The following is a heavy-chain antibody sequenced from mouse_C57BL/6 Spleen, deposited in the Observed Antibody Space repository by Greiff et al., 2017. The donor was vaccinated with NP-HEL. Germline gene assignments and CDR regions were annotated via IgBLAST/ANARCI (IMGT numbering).Heavy chain of an antibody. CDR1: GYTFTSYW. J-gene: IGHJ3*01. Sequence: VQLQQPGAELVKPGASVKLSCKASGYTFTSYWMHWVKQRPGQGLEWIGMIHPNSGSTNYNEKFKSKATLTVDKSSSTAYMQLSSLTSEDSAVYYCARSESYGRFAYWGQGTLVTVSA. D-gene: IGHD1-1*01. CDR2: IHPNSGST. V-gene: IGHV1-64*01. CDR3: ARSESYGRFAY.